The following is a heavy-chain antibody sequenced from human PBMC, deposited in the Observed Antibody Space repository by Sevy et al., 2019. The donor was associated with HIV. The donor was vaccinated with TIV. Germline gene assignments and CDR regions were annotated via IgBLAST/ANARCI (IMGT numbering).Heavy chain of an antibody. D-gene: IGHD1-26*01. CDR2: ISGSGGTT. CDR3: AKDREVSYYYFDS. V-gene: IGHV3-23*01. CDR1: GFTFSTYA. J-gene: IGHJ4*02. Sequence: GGSLRLSCAASGFTFSTYAMTWVRQAPGKGLEWVSVISGSGGTTYYSDSVKGRFTISRDNSKKTVYLQMNSLRPEDTAVDDCAKDREVSYYYFDSWGQGTLVTVSS.